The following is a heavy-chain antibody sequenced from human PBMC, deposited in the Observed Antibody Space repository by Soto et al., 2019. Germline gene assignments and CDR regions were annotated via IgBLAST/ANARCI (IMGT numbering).Heavy chain of an antibody. Sequence: ASVKVSCKASGGTFSSYAISWVRQAPGQGLEWMGGIIPIFGTANYAQKFQGRVTITADESTSTAYMELSSLRSEDTAVYYCARGHVDTAMSENYYYYGMDVWGQGTTVTVS. CDR3: ARGHVDTAMSENYYYYGMDV. CDR1: GGTFSSYA. V-gene: IGHV1-69*13. J-gene: IGHJ6*02. D-gene: IGHD5-18*01. CDR2: IIPIFGTA.